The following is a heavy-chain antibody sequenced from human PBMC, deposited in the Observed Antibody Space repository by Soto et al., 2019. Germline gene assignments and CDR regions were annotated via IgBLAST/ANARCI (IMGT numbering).Heavy chain of an antibody. V-gene: IGHV5-51*01. Sequence: EVQLVQSGAEVKKPGESLKISCKGSGYSFTTYWIGWVRQMPGKGLEGMVIIYPGDSDTRYSPSFQGQVTISADKSINTTYLQWSSLKASDTAIYYCARQAAAGKYYSAMDVWGQGTTVTVSS. CDR1: GYSFTTYW. J-gene: IGHJ6*02. CDR3: ARQAAAGKYYSAMDV. CDR2: IYPGDSDT. D-gene: IGHD6-13*01.